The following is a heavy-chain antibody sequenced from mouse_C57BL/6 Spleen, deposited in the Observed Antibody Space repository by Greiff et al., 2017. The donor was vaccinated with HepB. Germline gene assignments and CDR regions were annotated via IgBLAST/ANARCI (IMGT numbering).Heavy chain of an antibody. V-gene: IGHV1-82*01. D-gene: IGHD1-1*01. J-gene: IGHJ2*01. Sequence: QVQLKESGPELVKPGASVKISCKASGYAFSSSWMNWVKQRPGKGLEWIGRIYPGDGDTNYNGKFKGKATLTADKSSSTAYMQLSSLTSEDSAVYFCARSGSTLFDYWGQGTTLTVSS. CDR3: ARSGSTLFDY. CDR2: IYPGDGDT. CDR1: GYAFSSSW.